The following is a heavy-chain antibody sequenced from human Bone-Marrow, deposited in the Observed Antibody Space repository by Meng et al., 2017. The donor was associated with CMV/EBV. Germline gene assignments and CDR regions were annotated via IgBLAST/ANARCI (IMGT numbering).Heavy chain of an antibody. D-gene: IGHD2-2*03. CDR2: IIPILGIA. J-gene: IGHJ5*02. V-gene: IGHV1-69*10. Sequence: SVKVSCKASGGTFSSYAISWVRQAPGQGLEWMGGIIPILGIANYAQKFQGRVTITADKSTSTAYMELSSLRSEDTAVYYCARDLTKMDIVGVPAAASTYYWFDPWGQGTLVTVSS. CDR1: GGTFSSYA. CDR3: ARDLTKMDIVGVPAAASTYYWFDP.